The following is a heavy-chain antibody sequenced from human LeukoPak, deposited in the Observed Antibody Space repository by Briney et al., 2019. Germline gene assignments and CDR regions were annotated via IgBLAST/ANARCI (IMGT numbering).Heavy chain of an antibody. CDR3: ARANFLYCSSSTCLFDY. D-gene: IGHD2-2*01. CDR1: GYTFTDYY. Sequence: ASVKVSCKASGYTFTDYYMHWVRQAPGQGFEWMGWINPNDGDTNYAQEFQGRVTMTRDTSISTAHMEVSRLRSDDTAVYYCARANFLYCSSSTCLFDYWGQGTLVTASS. CDR2: INPNDGDT. V-gene: IGHV1-2*02. J-gene: IGHJ4*02.